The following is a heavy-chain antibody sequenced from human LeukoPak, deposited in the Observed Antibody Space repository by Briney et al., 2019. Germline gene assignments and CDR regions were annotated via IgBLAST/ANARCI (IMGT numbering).Heavy chain of an antibody. D-gene: IGHD5-18*01. V-gene: IGHV1-69*06. Sequence: SVKVSCKASGGTLSSYAISWVRQAPGQGLEWMGGIIPIFDTANYAQKFQGRVTITADKSTSTAYMELSSLRSEDTAVYYCAINTAMVRTSDYWGQGTLVTVSS. CDR3: AINTAMVRTSDY. CDR2: IIPIFDTA. J-gene: IGHJ4*02. CDR1: GGTLSSYA.